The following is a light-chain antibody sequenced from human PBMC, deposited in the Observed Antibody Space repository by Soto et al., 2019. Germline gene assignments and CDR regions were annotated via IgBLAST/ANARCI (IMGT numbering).Light chain of an antibody. Sequence: QSALTQPASVSGSPGQSITISCPGSSSDIGAYNYVSWYQQHPGKAPKLMVYDVNNRPSGVSYRFSGSKSGSTASLTISGLQAEDEADYYCSSYTISRIRVFGGGTKLTVL. J-gene: IGLJ3*02. CDR2: DVN. CDR3: SSYTISRIRV. CDR1: SSDIGAYNY. V-gene: IGLV2-14*01.